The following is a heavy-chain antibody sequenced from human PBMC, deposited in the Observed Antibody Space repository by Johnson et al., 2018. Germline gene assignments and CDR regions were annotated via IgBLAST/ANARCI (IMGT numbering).Heavy chain of an antibody. CDR3: ASGWFGEPVEY. CDR1: GFTFSRFV. J-gene: IGHJ4*02. D-gene: IGHD3-10*01. V-gene: IGHV3-30-3*01. CDR2: ISYDGGNT. Sequence: QVQLVQSGGGVVQPGRSLRLSCAASGFTFSRFVMYWVRQAPGKGLEWVALISYDGGNTYSADSVKGRLPISRDNSKNTLHLQMNSLGVEGTAVYYGASGWFGEPVEYWGQGTLVTVSS.